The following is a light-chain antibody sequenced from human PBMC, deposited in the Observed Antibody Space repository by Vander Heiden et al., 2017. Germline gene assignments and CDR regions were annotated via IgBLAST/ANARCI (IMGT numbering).Light chain of an antibody. CDR2: LGS. CDR1: QSLLYRDGNNY. Sequence: VLTQSPLFLPVTPGESASISCRSSQSLLYRDGNNYLEWYLQKPGQSPQLLIYLGSTRASGVPERFTGSGSGTDCALKITRVEAEDVGIYYCMQHLQTPRTFGQGTKVEI. V-gene: IGKV2-28*01. CDR3: MQHLQTPRT. J-gene: IGKJ1*01.